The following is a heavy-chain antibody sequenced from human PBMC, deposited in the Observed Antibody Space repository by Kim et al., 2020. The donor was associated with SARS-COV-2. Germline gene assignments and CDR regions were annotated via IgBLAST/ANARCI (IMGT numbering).Heavy chain of an antibody. J-gene: IGHJ4*02. D-gene: IGHD1-26*01. Sequence: SSSSDISYADSVKARFTNSRDNAKNSLYLQMNSLRAEDTAVYYCARDIVGATYWGQGTLLTVSS. CDR2: SSSSDI. V-gene: IGHV3-21*01. CDR3: ARDIVGATY.